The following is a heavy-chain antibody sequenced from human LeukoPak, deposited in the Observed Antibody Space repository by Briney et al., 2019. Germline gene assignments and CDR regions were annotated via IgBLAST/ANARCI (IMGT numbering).Heavy chain of an antibody. CDR1: GFTFSSYA. CDR3: ARERRYYYDSSGPTLDAFDI. Sequence: GGSLRLSCAASGFTFSSYAMHWVRQAPGKGLEWVAVISYDGSNKYYADSVKGRFTISRGNSKNTLYLQMNSLRAEDTAVYYCARERRYYYDSSGPTLDAFDIWGQGTMVTVSS. CDR2: ISYDGSNK. D-gene: IGHD3-22*01. V-gene: IGHV3-30-3*01. J-gene: IGHJ3*02.